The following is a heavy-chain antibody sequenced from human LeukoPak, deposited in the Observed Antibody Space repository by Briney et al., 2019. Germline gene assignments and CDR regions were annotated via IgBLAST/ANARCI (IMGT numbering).Heavy chain of an antibody. J-gene: IGHJ4*02. CDR1: GFTFSSYA. V-gene: IGHV3-23*01. CDR3: AKAKEWLRFWYFDY. D-gene: IGHD5-12*01. Sequence: PGGSLRLSCAASGFTFSSYAMSWVRQAPGEGLEWVSAISGSGGSTYYADSVKGRFTISRDNSKNTLYLQMNSLRAEDTAVYYCAKAKEWLRFWYFDYWGQGTLVTVSS. CDR2: ISGSGGST.